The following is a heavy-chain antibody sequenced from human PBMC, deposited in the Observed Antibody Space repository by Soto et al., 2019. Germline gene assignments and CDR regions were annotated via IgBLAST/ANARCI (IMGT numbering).Heavy chain of an antibody. CDR1: GGSFSGYY. CDR2: INHSGST. J-gene: IGHJ3*02. Sequence: QVQLQQWGAGLLKPSETLSLTCAVYGGSFSGYYWSWIRQPPGKGLEWIGEINHSGSTNYNPSLKSRVIISVDTSKNQFSLKLSSVTAADTAVYYCARIGIGAAAPRAFDIWGQGTMVTVSP. V-gene: IGHV4-34*01. D-gene: IGHD6-13*01. CDR3: ARIGIGAAAPRAFDI.